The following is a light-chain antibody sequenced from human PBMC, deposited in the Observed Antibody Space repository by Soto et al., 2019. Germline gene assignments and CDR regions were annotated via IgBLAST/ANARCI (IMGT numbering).Light chain of an antibody. J-gene: IGKJ4*01. CDR3: LQHNTYPLT. V-gene: IGKV1-5*03. CDR2: QAS. CDR1: HSISVW. Sequence: DIQMTQSPSTLSSSVGDRVTITCRASHSISVWLAWYQQKPGKAPKLLIYQASTLESGVPSRFSGRGSGTDFTLTISSLQPDDFATYYCLQHNTYPLTFGGGTKVDIK.